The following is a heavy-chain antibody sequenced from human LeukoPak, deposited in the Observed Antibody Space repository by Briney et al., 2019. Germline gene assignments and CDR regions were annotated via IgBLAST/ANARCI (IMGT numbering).Heavy chain of an antibody. D-gene: IGHD3-22*01. J-gene: IGHJ4*02. Sequence: SVKVSCKASGGTFSSYAISWVRQAPGQGLEWMGGIIPIFGTANYAQKFQGRVTITADESTSTAFMELSSLRSEDTAVYYCAREWGLESSGYYYAYWGQGTLVTVSS. CDR2: IIPIFGTA. V-gene: IGHV1-69*13. CDR3: AREWGLESSGYYYAY. CDR1: GGTFSSYA.